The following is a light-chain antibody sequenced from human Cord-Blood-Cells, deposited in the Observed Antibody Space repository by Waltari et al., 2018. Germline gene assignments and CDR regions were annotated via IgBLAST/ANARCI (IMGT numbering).Light chain of an antibody. J-gene: IGLJ1*01. CDR2: EVS. CDR1: SRDVGGYNY. CDR3: SSYTSSSTYV. V-gene: IGLV2-14*01. Sequence: QSALTQPASVSGSPGQSITISCTGTSRDVGGYNYVSWYQQHPGKALKLMIYEVSNRPSGVSNRFSGSKSGNTASLTISGLQAEDEADYYCSSYTSSSTYVFGTGTKVTVL.